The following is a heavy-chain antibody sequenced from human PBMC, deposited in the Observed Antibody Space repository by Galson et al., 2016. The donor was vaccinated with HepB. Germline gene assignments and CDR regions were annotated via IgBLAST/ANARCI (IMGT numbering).Heavy chain of an antibody. Sequence: ETLPLTCSVSGYSISSAYYWGWIRQAPGKGLEWVGRIKSKSDGETTDYAVPVKGRFTISRDDSENTLYLRVNSLKTEDTAMYYCTTERRIQLFNWFDSWGQGTLVTVSS. V-gene: IGHV3-15*01. CDR3: TTERRIQLFNWFDS. D-gene: IGHD1-1*01. CDR2: IKSKSDGETT. J-gene: IGHJ5*01. CDR1: GYSISSAYY.